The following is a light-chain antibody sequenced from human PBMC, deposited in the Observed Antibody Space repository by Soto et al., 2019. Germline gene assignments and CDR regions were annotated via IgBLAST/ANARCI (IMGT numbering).Light chain of an antibody. J-gene: IGLJ3*02. V-gene: IGLV1-44*01. CDR1: GSNIGSHT. CDR3: AAWDDSLNGGV. Sequence: QSVLTQPPSASGTPGQRVTISCSGSGSNIGSHTVSWYQQLPGTAPNLLIYSNNQRPSGVPDRFSGSKSGTSASLAISGLQSEDEADYYCAAWDDSLNGGVFGGGTKLTVL. CDR2: SNN.